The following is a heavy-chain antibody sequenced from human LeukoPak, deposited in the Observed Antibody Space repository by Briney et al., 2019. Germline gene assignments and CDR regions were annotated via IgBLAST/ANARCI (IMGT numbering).Heavy chain of an antibody. V-gene: IGHV4-34*01. CDR3: ARCIVATVIDY. D-gene: IGHD5-12*01. Sequence: SETLSLTCAVYGGSFSGYYWSWIRQPPGKGLEWIGEINHSGSTNYSPSLKSRVTISVDTSKNQFSLKLSSVTAADTAVYYCARCIVATVIDYWGQGTLVTVSS. CDR2: INHSGST. CDR1: GGSFSGYY. J-gene: IGHJ4*02.